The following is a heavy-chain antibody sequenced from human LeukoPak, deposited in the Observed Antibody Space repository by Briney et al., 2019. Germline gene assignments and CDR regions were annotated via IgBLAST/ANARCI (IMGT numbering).Heavy chain of an antibody. CDR3: ARRRSVQYSPAGFDY. D-gene: IGHD2-2*01. V-gene: IGHV3-48*03. CDR1: GFAFSTYE. Sequence: GGSLRLSCAASGFAFSTYEMTWVRQAPGKGLEWVSYISSVGTTIYYADSVKGRFTISRDNAKNSLYLQMNSLRAEDTGVYYRARRRSVQYSPAGFDYWGQGVLVTVSS. J-gene: IGHJ4*02. CDR2: ISSVGTTI.